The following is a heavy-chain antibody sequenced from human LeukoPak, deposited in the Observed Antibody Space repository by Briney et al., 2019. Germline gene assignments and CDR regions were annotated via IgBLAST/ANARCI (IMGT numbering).Heavy chain of an antibody. J-gene: IGHJ4*02. CDR1: GYTFTSYY. CDR3: ARDALYSYSPPGDY. Sequence: ASVKVSCTASGYTFTSYYMHWVRQTPAQALEWMGIINGNGGSTRYAQKFQGRVTMTVNMSTSTVYMELHSLRSVDTAVYYCARDALYSYSPPGDYWGQGTLVTVSS. D-gene: IGHD1-26*01. V-gene: IGHV1-46*01. CDR2: INGNGGST.